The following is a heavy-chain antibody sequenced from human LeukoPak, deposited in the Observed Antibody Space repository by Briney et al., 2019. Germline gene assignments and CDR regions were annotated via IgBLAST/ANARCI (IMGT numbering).Heavy chain of an antibody. V-gene: IGHV3-30*03. CDR3: TRVTSWRTGFDY. CDR1: GFTFSSYG. J-gene: IGHJ4*02. CDR2: ISYDGSNK. Sequence: GGSLRLSCAASGFTFSSYGMHWVRQAPGKGLEWVAVISYDGSNKYYADSVKGRFTISRDNAKNCLYLQMNSLTVEDTALYYCTRVTSWRTGFDYWGQGTLVTVSS. D-gene: IGHD1-1*01.